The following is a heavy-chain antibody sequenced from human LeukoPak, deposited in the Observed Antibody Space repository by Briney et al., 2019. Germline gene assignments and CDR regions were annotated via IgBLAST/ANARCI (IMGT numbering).Heavy chain of an antibody. CDR2: IYRNGNT. CDR3: ARAYSRTPGDCYFDS. Sequence: SETLSLTCAVPGFFISSGYYWGWIRQPPGKGLEGIASIYRNGNTFYNPSLQSRVTISVDTSRNQISLQLGSATAADTAVYYCARAYSRTPGDCYFDSWGQGTVVTVSS. CDR1: GFFISSGYY. D-gene: IGHD4-11*01. J-gene: IGHJ4*02. V-gene: IGHV4-38-2*01.